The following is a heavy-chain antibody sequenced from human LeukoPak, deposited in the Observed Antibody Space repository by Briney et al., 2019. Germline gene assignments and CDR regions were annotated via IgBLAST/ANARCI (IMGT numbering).Heavy chain of an antibody. D-gene: IGHD3-22*01. CDR3: AKGDSSGYYSPQTSSFDY. CDR2: ISWNSGSI. V-gene: IGHV3-9*01. CDR1: GFTFDDYA. J-gene: IGHJ4*02. Sequence: GGSLSLSCAASGFTFDDYAMHWVRQAPGKGLEWVSGISWNSGSIGYADSVKGRFTISRDNAKNSLYLQMNSLRAEDTALYYCAKGDSSGYYSPQTSSFDYWGQGTLVTVSS.